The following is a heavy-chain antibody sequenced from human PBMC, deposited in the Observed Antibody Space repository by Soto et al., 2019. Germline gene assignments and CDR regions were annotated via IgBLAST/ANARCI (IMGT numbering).Heavy chain of an antibody. J-gene: IGHJ6*03. CDR1: GYSFTSHG. CDR3: ARMVRGSNIDYYHYMDV. V-gene: IGHV1-18*01. D-gene: IGHD3-10*01. CDR2: ISASNGDT. Sequence: QVQLVQSGAEVKKPGASVKVSCKASGYSFTSHGISWVRQAPGQGLEWMAWISASNGDTNYAQKFQGRVTVTTYTSTSPGYNELRSLRSEDTAVYYCARMVRGSNIDYYHYMDVWGKGTTVTVSS.